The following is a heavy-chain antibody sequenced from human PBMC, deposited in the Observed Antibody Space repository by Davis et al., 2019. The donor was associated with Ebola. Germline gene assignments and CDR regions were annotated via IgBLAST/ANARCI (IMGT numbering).Heavy chain of an antibody. CDR1: GGSFSGYY. CDR2: INPRGST. CDR3: ASLCVGSGYTVRYYYYGMDV. J-gene: IGHJ6*02. V-gene: IGHV4-34*01. Sequence: QTLSLSCSVSGGSFSGYYWSWIRQPPGKGLEWIGAINPRGSTNYNPSLMSRVTISVDTSRNQFSLNLSSVTAADTAVYYCASLCVGSGYTVRYYYYGMDVWGQGTTVTVSS. D-gene: IGHD2-15*01.